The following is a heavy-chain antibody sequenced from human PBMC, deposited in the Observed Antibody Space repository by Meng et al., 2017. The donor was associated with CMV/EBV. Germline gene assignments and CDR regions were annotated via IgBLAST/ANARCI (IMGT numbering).Heavy chain of an antibody. CDR1: GGSISSSSYY. V-gene: IGHV4-39*07. Sequence: QVPVQEAGPGLVKPSETLSLPCTGSGGSISSSSYYWGWIRQPPGKGLEWIGSIYYSGSTYYNPSLKSRVTISVDTSKNQFSLKLSSVTAADTAVYYCARGGIAAAGLHWGQGTLVTVSS. J-gene: IGHJ4*02. CDR3: ARGGIAAAGLH. CDR2: IYYSGST. D-gene: IGHD6-13*01.